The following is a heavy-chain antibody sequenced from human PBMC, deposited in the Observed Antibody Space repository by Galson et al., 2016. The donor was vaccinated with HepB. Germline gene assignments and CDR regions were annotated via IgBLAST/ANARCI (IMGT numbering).Heavy chain of an antibody. Sequence: SLRLSCAASGFSFNNYAMSWVRQAPGKGLEWVSGISGSGGSTHSADSVKGRFTISRDNSKNTLYLQMNSLRAEDTAVYYCAKEDSMIVVGGFDYWGQGTLVTVSS. V-gene: IGHV3-23*01. D-gene: IGHD3-22*01. CDR1: GFSFNNYA. CDR3: AKEDSMIVVGGFDY. CDR2: ISGSGGST. J-gene: IGHJ4*02.